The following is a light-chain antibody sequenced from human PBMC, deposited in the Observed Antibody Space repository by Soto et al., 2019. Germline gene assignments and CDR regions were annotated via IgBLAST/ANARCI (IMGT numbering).Light chain of an antibody. CDR3: KQYGSSPQT. V-gene: IGKV3-20*01. J-gene: IGKJ1*01. CDR2: GAS. CDR1: QSVSGSY. Sequence: EIVLTQSPGTLSLSPGERATLSCRASQSVSGSYLAWYQQKPGQAPRLLIYGASSRATGIPDRFSGSGSGTDFTLTISRLETEDFVVYYCKQYGSSPQTFGQGTKVEIK.